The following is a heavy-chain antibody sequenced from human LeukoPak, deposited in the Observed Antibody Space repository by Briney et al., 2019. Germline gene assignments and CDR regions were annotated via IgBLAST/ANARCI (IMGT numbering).Heavy chain of an antibody. D-gene: IGHD3-22*01. Sequence: SETLSLTCTVSGGSISDYYWYWIRQPPGKGLEWIGYIYTSGSTSYNPSLKSRVTLSVDTSRNHFSLKMHSVTAADTAVYYCARRRDYSGSILSGWFDPWGQGTLVTVSS. CDR3: ARRRDYSGSILSGWFDP. J-gene: IGHJ5*02. CDR1: GGSISDYY. V-gene: IGHV4-4*09. CDR2: IYTSGST.